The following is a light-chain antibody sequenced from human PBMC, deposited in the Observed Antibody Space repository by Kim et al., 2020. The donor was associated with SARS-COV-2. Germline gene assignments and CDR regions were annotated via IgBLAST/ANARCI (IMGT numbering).Light chain of an antibody. CDR1: QSVRSN. J-gene: IGKJ4*01. CDR3: QQYNNWPLT. V-gene: IGKV3-15*01. Sequence: VSPGESATLSCRASQSVRSNLAWYQQKPGQTPSLLIYGTSTRATGIPARFSGSGSGTEFTLTISSLQSEDFAVYYCQQYNNWPLTFGGGTKVEI. CDR2: GTS.